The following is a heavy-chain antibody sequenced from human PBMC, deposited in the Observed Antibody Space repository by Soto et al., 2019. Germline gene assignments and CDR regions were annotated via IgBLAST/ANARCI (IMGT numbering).Heavy chain of an antibody. CDR1: GFPFSSYA. J-gene: IGHJ3*02. CDR2: ISGSGGRT. D-gene: IGHD2-15*01. V-gene: IGHV3-23*01. Sequence: GGPLRLSCLASGFPFSSYALSWVRQTPGKGLEWDSGISGSGGRTYYADSVKGRFTISRDNSNNTLSLQMHILRVEDTAVYFCAKGWYYSLFDIWGQWAVVTVPS. CDR3: AKGWYYSLFDI.